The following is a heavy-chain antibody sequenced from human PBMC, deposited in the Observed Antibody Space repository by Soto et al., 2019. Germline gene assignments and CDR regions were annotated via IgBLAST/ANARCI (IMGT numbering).Heavy chain of an antibody. CDR3: ASGSLPGIAAAGSIWYFDL. D-gene: IGHD6-13*01. CDR1: GGTFSSYT. CDR2: IIPILGIA. J-gene: IGHJ2*01. Sequence: QVQLVQSGAEVKKPGSSVKVSCKASGGTFSSYTISWVRQAPGQGLEWMGRIIPILGIANYAQKFQGRVTITAEKSTSTAYMELSSLRSEDTSLYYCASGSLPGIAAAGSIWYFDLWGRGTLVTVSS. V-gene: IGHV1-69*02.